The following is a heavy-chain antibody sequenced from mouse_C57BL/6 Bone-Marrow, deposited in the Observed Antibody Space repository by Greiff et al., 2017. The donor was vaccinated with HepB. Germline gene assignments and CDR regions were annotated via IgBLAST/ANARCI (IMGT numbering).Heavy chain of an antibody. CDR1: GYTFTDYY. J-gene: IGHJ3*01. CDR2: INPNNGGT. V-gene: IGHV1-26*01. D-gene: IGHD2-2*01. Sequence: EVQLQQSGPELVKPGASVKISCKASGYTFTDYYMNWVKQSHGKSLEWIGDINPNNGGTSYNQKFKGKATLTVDKSSSTAYMELRSLTSEDSAVYYCARLYYGYGGFAYWGQGTLVTVSA. CDR3: ARLYYGYGGFAY.